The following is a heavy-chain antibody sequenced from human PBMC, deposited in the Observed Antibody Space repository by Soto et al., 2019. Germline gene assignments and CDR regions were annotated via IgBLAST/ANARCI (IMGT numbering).Heavy chain of an antibody. D-gene: IGHD1-1*01. V-gene: IGHV3-23*01. CDR2: ITGSGGST. CDR1: GVTLSTYA. CDR3: VKHRGTPSGAFDI. J-gene: IGHJ3*02. Sequence: GGSLRLSCVASGVTLSTYAMSWVRQAPGKGLEWVSGITGSGGSTYYADSVKGQFTISRDNSKSTVSLHMNSLRAEDTAVYYCVKHRGTPSGAFDIWGQGTMVTVSS.